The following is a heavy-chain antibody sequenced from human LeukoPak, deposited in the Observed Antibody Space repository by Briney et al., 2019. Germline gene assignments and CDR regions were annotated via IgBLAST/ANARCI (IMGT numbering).Heavy chain of an antibody. Sequence: PGGSLRLSCAASGFTFSSYWMHWVRHAPGKGLVWVSRINSDGNSTIYADSVKGRFPISRDNAKNALYLKMNSLRVEDTAVYYCAREGGYCSFTRCYHNWIDPWGQGTLVTVSS. J-gene: IGHJ5*02. CDR2: INSDGNST. CDR3: AREGGYCSFTRCYHNWIDP. CDR1: GFTFSSYW. V-gene: IGHV3-74*01. D-gene: IGHD2-2*01.